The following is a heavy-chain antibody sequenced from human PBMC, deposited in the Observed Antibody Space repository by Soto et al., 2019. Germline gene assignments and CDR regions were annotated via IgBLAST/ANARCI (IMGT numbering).Heavy chain of an antibody. CDR3: ARASTSGSCYDY. J-gene: IGHJ4*02. Sequence: RVSLRLSCAASGFTFSDYYMSWIRQAPGKGLEWVSDISSSGSTIYYADSVKGRFTISRDNAKNSLYLQMNSLRAEDTAVYYCARASTSGSCYDYWGQGTLVTVSS. CDR2: ISSSGSTI. V-gene: IGHV3-11*01. D-gene: IGHD2-15*01. CDR1: GFTFSDYY.